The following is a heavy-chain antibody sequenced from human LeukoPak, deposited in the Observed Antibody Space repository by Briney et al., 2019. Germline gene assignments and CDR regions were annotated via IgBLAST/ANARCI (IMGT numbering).Heavy chain of an antibody. CDR3: ARAGSGSYYVAGAFDI. Sequence: ASVKVSCKASGYTFTGYYMHWVLQAPGQGLEWMGWINPNSGGTNYAQKFQGRVTMTRDTSISTAYMELSRLRPDDTAVYYCARAGSGSYYVAGAFDIWGQGTMVTVSS. CDR2: INPNSGGT. J-gene: IGHJ3*02. CDR1: GYTFTGYY. D-gene: IGHD1-26*01. V-gene: IGHV1-2*02.